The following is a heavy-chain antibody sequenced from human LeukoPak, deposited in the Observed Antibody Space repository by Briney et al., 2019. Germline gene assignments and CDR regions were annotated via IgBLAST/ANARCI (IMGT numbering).Heavy chain of an antibody. V-gene: IGHV3-30*01. CDR2: ISYDGSDK. D-gene: IGHD5-18*01. CDR1: GFTFSSYA. Sequence: GRSLRLSCAASGFTFSSYAMHWVRQAPGKGLEWVAVISYDGSDKYYADSVKGRFTISRDNSKSTLYLQMNSLRAEDTAVYYCARDFGRYGLGDYFDYWGQGTLVTVSS. CDR3: ARDFGRYGLGDYFDY. J-gene: IGHJ4*02.